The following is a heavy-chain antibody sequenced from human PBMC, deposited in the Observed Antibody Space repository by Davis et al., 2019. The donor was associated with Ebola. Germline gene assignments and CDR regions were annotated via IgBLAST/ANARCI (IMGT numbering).Heavy chain of an antibody. D-gene: IGHD6-6*01. V-gene: IGHV3-23*01. CDR1: GFTFSSYA. Sequence: GESLKISCAVSGFTFSSYAMSWVRQAPGKGLEWVSAISGSGGSTYYADSVKGRFTISRDNSKNTLYLQMNSLRAEDTAVYYCAKSVGIAARPFDYWGQGTLVTVSS. CDR2: ISGSGGST. J-gene: IGHJ4*02. CDR3: AKSVGIAARPFDY.